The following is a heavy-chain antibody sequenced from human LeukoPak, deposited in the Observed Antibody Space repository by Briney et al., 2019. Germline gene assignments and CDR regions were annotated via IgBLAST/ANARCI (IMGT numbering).Heavy chain of an antibody. Sequence: GGSLRLSCAASGFTFSSYGMHWVRQAPGKGLEWVAFIRYDGNNKYYADSVKGRFTISRDNSKNTLYLQMNSLRPEDTAVYYCAKEGSHYGETNYWGQGTLVTVSS. CDR1: GFTFSSYG. CDR3: AKEGSHYGETNY. CDR2: IRYDGNNK. V-gene: IGHV3-30*02. D-gene: IGHD4-17*01. J-gene: IGHJ4*02.